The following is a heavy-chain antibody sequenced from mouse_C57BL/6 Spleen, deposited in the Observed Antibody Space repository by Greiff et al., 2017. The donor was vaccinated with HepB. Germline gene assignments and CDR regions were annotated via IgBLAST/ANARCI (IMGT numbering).Heavy chain of an antibody. CDR2: ISSGSSTI. Sequence: EVQLVESGGGLVKPGGSLKLSCAASGFTFSDYGMHWVRQAPEKGLEWVAYISSGSSTIYYADTVKGRFTISRDNAKNTLFLQMTSLRSEDTAMYYCARSPYGNYERYFDYWGQGTTLTVSS. V-gene: IGHV5-17*01. J-gene: IGHJ2*01. CDR3: ARSPYGNYERYFDY. CDR1: GFTFSDYG. D-gene: IGHD2-1*01.